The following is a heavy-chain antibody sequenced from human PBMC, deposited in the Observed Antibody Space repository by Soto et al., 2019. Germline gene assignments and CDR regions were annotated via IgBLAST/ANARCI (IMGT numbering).Heavy chain of an antibody. CDR3: ARHHGSPGSYFGMDV. CDR2: IYPGDSDT. Sequence: LGESLKISCKGSGYSFTSYWINWVRHMPGKGLEWMGIIYPGDSDTRYSPSFQGQVTISADKSINTAYLQWRSLKASDTAVYYCARHHGSPGSYFGMDVWGQGTTVTVSS. D-gene: IGHD6-13*01. CDR1: GYSFTSYW. J-gene: IGHJ6*02. V-gene: IGHV5-51*01.